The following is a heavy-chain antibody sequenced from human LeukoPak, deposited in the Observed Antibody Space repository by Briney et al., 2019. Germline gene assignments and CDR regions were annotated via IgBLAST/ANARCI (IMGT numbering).Heavy chain of an antibody. D-gene: IGHD3-22*01. J-gene: IGHJ3*02. V-gene: IGHV1-69*05. CDR2: IIPIFGTA. Sequence: SVKVSCKASGGTFSSYAISWVRQAPGQGLEWMGGIIPIFGTANYAQKFQGRVTITTDESTSTAYMELSSLRSEDTAVYYCARARGRPGYDSSGYPDAFDIWGQGTMVTVPS. CDR3: ARARGRPGYDSSGYPDAFDI. CDR1: GGTFSSYA.